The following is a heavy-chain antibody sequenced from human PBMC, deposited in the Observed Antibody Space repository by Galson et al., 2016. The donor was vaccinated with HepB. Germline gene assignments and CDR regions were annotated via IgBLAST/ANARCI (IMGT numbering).Heavy chain of an antibody. CDR1: GFTFRSYD. V-gene: IGHV3-13*04. J-gene: IGHJ6*02. CDR3: ARGDSSYYGMDV. D-gene: IGHD6-6*01. Sequence: SLRLSCAVSGFTFRSYDMHWVRQVTGKGLEWVAAIGSAGDTYYRGSVKGRFAISRENAKKSLFLQMNSLRAGDTAVYYCARGDSSYYGMDVWGQGTSVTVS. CDR2: IGSAGDT.